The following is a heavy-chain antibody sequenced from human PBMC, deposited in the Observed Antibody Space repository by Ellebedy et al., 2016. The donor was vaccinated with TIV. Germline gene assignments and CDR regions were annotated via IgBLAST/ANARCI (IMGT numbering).Heavy chain of an antibody. CDR1: GFTFSSYW. Sequence: GESLKISXAASGFTFSSYWMSWVRQAPGKGLEWVANIKQDGSEKYYVDSVKGRFTISRDNAKNSLYLQMNSLRAEDTAVYYCARESGDQGSYPYYYYYYGMDVWGQGTTVTVSS. CDR2: IKQDGSEK. D-gene: IGHD4-17*01. CDR3: ARESGDQGSYPYYYYYYGMDV. J-gene: IGHJ6*02. V-gene: IGHV3-7*01.